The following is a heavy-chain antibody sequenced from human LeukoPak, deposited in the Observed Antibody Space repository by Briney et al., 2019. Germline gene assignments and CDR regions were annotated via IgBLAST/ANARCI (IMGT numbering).Heavy chain of an antibody. CDR1: GYTFTSYA. CDR3: ARVTMVRGVIIFDY. CDR2: INAGNGNT. J-gene: IGHJ4*02. Sequence: GASVKVSCKASGYTFTSYAMHWVRQAPGQRLEWMGWINAGNGNTKYSQKFQGRVTITRDTSASTAYMELSSLRSEDTAAYYCARVTMVRGVIIFDYWGQGTLVTVSS. D-gene: IGHD3-10*01. V-gene: IGHV1-3*01.